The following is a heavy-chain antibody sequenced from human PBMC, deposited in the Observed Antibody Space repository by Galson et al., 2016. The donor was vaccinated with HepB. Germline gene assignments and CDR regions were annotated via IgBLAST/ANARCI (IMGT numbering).Heavy chain of an antibody. Sequence: SLRLSCAASGFTFNSYLMHWVRQAPGKGLVWVSRIHFDGFNTIYADSVKGRFTISRDNAKNTLYLQMNSLRAEDTAVYYCASPVPLGDWGQGTLVTVSS. J-gene: IGHJ4*02. CDR1: GFTFNSYL. V-gene: IGHV3-74*01. CDR2: IHFDGFNT. CDR3: ASPVPLGD. D-gene: IGHD2-21*01.